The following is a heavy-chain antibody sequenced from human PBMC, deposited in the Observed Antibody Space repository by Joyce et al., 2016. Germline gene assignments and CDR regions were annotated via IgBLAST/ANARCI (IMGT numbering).Heavy chain of an antibody. CDR2: ISYDGSNK. V-gene: IGHV3-30*18. Sequence: QVQLVESGGGVVQHGRSLRLSCAASGFSFSDYGMHWVRQAPGKGLEWVAVISYDGSNKYYGDSVKGRFTISRDNSKNTLYLQINSLRAEDTAIYYCAKIVDGSDYWGQGTLVTVSS. CDR3: AKIVDGSDY. CDR1: GFSFSDYG. D-gene: IGHD5-24*01. J-gene: IGHJ4*02.